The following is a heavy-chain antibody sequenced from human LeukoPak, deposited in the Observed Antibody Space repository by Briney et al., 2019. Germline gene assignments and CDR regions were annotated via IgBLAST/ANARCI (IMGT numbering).Heavy chain of an antibody. J-gene: IGHJ5*02. CDR3: ARPLLGVFDP. CDR2: IYTSVSP. V-gene: IGHV4-4*09. CDR1: GGSLSSLH. D-gene: IGHD2-8*01. Sequence: ETLSLTCTVSGGSLSSLHWSWIRQPAGRGLEWIAFIYTSVSPNYNPSLKSRVTISIHTSKHQSSLRLSAVTAADTAVYYCARPLLGVFDPWGQGTLVTVSS.